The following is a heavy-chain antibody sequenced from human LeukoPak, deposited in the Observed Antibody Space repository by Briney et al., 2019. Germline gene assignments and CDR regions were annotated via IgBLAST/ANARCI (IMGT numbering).Heavy chain of an antibody. V-gene: IGHV3-48*04. J-gene: IGHJ3*02. CDR3: VTDSSGSGGAFDI. CDR2: ISSSGSTI. CDR1: GFTFSSYG. Sequence: GGSLRLSCAASGFTFSSYGMSWIRQAPGKGLEWVSYISSSGSTIYYADSVKGRFTISRDNAKNSLYLQMNSLRAEDTAVYYCVTDSSGSGGAFDIWGQGTMVTVSS. D-gene: IGHD3-22*01.